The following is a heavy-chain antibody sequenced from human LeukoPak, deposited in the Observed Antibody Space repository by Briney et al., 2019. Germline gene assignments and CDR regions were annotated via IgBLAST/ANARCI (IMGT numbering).Heavy chain of an antibody. CDR1: GFIFSSYS. V-gene: IGHV3-48*01. CDR3: AKVPRYCSSTSCPDFDY. D-gene: IGHD2-2*01. Sequence: GGSLRLSCAASGFIFSSYSMNWVRQAPGKGLEWVSYISTSSSTIYYADSVKGRITISRDNSNNRVYLQMNSLRAEDTAVYYCAKVPRYCSSTSCPDFDYWGQGTLVTVSS. CDR2: ISTSSSTI. J-gene: IGHJ4*02.